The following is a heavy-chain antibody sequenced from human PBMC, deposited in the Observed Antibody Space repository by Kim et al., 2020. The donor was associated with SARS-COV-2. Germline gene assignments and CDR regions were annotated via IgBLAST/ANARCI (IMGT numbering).Heavy chain of an antibody. CDR3: AKDDPFVVVVAATKDY. J-gene: IGHJ4*02. V-gene: IGHV3-23*01. CDR1: GFTFSSYA. Sequence: GGSLRLSCAASGFTFSSYAMSWVRQAPGKGLEWVSAISGSGGSTYYADSVKGRFTISRDNSKNTLYLQMNSLRAEDTAVYYCAKDDPFVVVVAATKDYWGQGTLVTVSS. D-gene: IGHD2-15*01. CDR2: ISGSGGST.